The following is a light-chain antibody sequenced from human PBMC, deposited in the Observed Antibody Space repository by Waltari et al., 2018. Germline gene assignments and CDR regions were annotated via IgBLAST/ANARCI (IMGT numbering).Light chain of an antibody. J-gene: IGLJ1*01. CDR2: EVR. Sequence: QSALTQPASVSGSPGQSITISCTGTSSDLGSYNLVSGYQQTPGKAPQIMISEVRKRPYGGSNRLSGYKSGNTASLTISGLQAEDEADYDCCSYAGRSTPYVFGTGTKVTVL. CDR1: SSDLGSYNL. V-gene: IGLV2-23*02. CDR3: CSYAGRSTPYV.